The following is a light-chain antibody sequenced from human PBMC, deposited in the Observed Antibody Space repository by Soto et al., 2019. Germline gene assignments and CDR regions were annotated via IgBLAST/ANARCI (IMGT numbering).Light chain of an antibody. Sequence: ETVLTQSPGTLSLSPGERGTLFCRASQSVTNNLLAWYQQKPGQAPRLLIYDASTRATGIPDRFSGSGSGTDFTLTISNLEPEDTAAYYCQQHSRSPPSWTFGQGTKVEVK. CDR3: QQHSRSPPSWT. J-gene: IGKJ1*01. V-gene: IGKV3-20*01. CDR2: DAS. CDR1: QSVTNNL.